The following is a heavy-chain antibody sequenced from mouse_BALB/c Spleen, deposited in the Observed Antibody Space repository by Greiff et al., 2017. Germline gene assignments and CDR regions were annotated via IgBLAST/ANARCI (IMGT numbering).Heavy chain of an antibody. D-gene: IGHD2-4*01. Sequence: QVHVKQSGAELVRPGTSVKVSCKASGYAFTNYLIEWVKQRPGQGLEWIGVINPGSGGTNYNEKFKGKATLTADKSSSTAYMQLSSLTSDDSAVYFCARGGLRRRYFDVWGAGTTVTVAS. V-gene: IGHV1-54*01. CDR3: ARGGLRRRYFDV. J-gene: IGHJ1*01. CDR2: INPGSGGT. CDR1: GYAFTNYL.